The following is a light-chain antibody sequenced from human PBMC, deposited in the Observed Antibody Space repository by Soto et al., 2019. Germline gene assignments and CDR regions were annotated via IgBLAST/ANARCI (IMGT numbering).Light chain of an antibody. CDR2: DVS. V-gene: IGLV2-14*01. J-gene: IGLJ3*02. CDR3: SSYTSSSTWV. CDR1: SSDVGGYNY. Sequence: QSALTQPASVSGSTEQSITISCTRTSSDVGGYNYVSWYQQHPGKAPKLMIYDVSNRPSGVSNRFSGSKSGNTASLTISGLQAEDEADYYSSSYTSSSTWVFGGGTKLTVL.